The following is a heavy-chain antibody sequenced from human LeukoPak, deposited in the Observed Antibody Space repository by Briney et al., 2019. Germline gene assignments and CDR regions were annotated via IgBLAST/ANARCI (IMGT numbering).Heavy chain of an antibody. CDR2: INHSGST. CDR1: GGSFSGYY. D-gene: IGHD6-19*01. J-gene: IGHJ6*02. Sequence: PSETLSLTCAVYGGSFSGYYWSWIRQPPGKGLEWIGEINHSGSTNYNPSLKSRVTISVDTSKNQFSLKLSSVTAADTAVYYCARGRSQWLVPPYYYGMDVWGQGTTVTVSS. CDR3: ARGRSQWLVPPYYYGMDV. V-gene: IGHV4-34*01.